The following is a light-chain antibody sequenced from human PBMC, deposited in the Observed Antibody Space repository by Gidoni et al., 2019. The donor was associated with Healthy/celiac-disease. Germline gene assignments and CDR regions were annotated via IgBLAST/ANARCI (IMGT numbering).Light chain of an antibody. Sequence: DIQMTQPPSTLSASVRDRVTITCRASQSISNWLAWYQQKPGKAPKLLIYDASSLESGVPSRFSGSGSGTEFTLTISSLQPDDFATYYCQQYNSYSGTFGQGTNVEIK. CDR2: DAS. CDR3: QQYNSYSGT. J-gene: IGKJ1*01. CDR1: QSISNW. V-gene: IGKV1-5*01.